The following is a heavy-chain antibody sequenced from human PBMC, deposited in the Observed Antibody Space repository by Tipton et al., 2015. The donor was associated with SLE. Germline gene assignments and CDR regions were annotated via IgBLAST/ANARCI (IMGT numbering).Heavy chain of an antibody. Sequence: TLSLTCTVSVGSISSYYWSWIRQPPGKGLEWIGYIYASGSTHHNPSLTRRLTISVDTSKSQFSLKLRSVTAADTAVYYCARVRGISSWYDYWGQGTLVTVSS. CDR1: VGSISSYY. D-gene: IGHD6-13*01. V-gene: IGHV4-4*08. J-gene: IGHJ4*02. CDR2: IYASGST. CDR3: ARVRGISSWYDY.